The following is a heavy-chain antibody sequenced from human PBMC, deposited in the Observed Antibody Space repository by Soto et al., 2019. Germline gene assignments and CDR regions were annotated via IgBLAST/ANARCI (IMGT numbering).Heavy chain of an antibody. V-gene: IGHV3-21*04. Sequence: PGGSLRLSCAASGFTFSSYSMNWVRQAPGKGLEWVSSISSSSSYIYYADSVKGRFTISRDNSKNTLYLQMNSLRAEDTAVYYCAKDSPTIWFDPWGQGTLVTVSS. J-gene: IGHJ5*02. D-gene: IGHD3-3*01. CDR2: ISSSSSYI. CDR1: GFTFSSYS. CDR3: AKDSPTIWFDP.